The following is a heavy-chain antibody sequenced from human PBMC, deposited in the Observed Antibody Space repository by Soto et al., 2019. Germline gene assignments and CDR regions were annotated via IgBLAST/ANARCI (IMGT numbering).Heavy chain of an antibody. D-gene: IGHD5-12*01. CDR2: IGTVGDT. CDR3: ARGVLRGYVNYYYYMDV. CDR1: GFTFSSYD. J-gene: IGHJ6*03. Sequence: QPGGSLRLSCAASGFTFSSYDMHWVRQATGKGLEWVSAIGTVGDTYYPGSVKGRFTISRENAKNSLYLQMNSLRAGDTAVYYCARGVLRGYVNYYYYMDVWGKGTTVTVSS. V-gene: IGHV3-13*01.